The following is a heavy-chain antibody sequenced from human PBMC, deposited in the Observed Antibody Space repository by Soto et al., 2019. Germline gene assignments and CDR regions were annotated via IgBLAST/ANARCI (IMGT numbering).Heavy chain of an antibody. J-gene: IGHJ4*02. CDR3: ATNEGRDGYSFDY. Sequence: SVKVSCKASGVTFSRQDMRWVRQAPGQGLEGMGGIIPIFGTPQYAEKFQDRVTITADESTSTAYMELSSLTSEDTAVYYCATNEGRDGYSFDYWGQGTLVTVSS. CDR2: IIPIFGTP. V-gene: IGHV1-69*13. D-gene: IGHD5-12*01. CDR1: GVTFSRQD.